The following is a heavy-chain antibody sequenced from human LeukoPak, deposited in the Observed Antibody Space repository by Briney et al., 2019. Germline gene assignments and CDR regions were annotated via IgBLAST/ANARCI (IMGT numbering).Heavy chain of an antibody. V-gene: IGHV4-59*01. CDR3: AGGRPYYFDY. Sequence: SETLSLTCTVSGGSISSYYRSWIRQPPGKGLEWIGYISYSGSTNYNPSLKSRVTISVDTSKNQFSLKLSSVTAADTAVYYCAGGRPYYFDYWGQGTLVTVSS. CDR1: GGSISSYY. CDR2: ISYSGST. J-gene: IGHJ4*02.